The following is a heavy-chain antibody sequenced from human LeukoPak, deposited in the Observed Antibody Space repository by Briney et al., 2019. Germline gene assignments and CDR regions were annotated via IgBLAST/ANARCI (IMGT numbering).Heavy chain of an antibody. D-gene: IGHD3-22*01. J-gene: IGHJ3*02. V-gene: IGHV4-59*01. CDR2: IYYSGST. CDR3: AREYYYDTSGYYPPHAFDI. CDR1: GGSISTYY. Sequence: SETLSLTWTVSGGSISTYYWSWIRQPPGKGLEWIGYIYYSGSTNYNPSLKSRVTISVDTSKKQFSLKLSSVTAADTAVYYCAREYYYDTSGYYPPHAFDIWGQGTMVTVSS.